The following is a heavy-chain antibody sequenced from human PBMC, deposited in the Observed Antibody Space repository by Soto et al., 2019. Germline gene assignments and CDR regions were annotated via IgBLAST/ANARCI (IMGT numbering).Heavy chain of an antibody. D-gene: IGHD3-10*01. CDR2: IIPIFGTA. CDR1: GGTFSSYA. Sequence: GASVKVSCKASGGTFSSYAISWVRQAPGQGLEWMGGIIPIFGTANYAQKFQGRVTITADKSTSTAYMELSSLRSEDTAVYYCAITLLPAYGSGSYFVGNWFDPWGQGTLVTVSS. J-gene: IGHJ5*02. V-gene: IGHV1-69*06. CDR3: AITLLPAYGSGSYFVGNWFDP.